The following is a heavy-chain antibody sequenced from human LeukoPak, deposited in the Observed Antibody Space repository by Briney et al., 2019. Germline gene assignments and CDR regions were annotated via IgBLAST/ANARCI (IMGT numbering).Heavy chain of an antibody. CDR3: AKVYSGSGSYWIPDGFDT. J-gene: IGHJ3*02. CDR1: GFTFSNYA. CDR2: ISGGGGTT. Sequence: GGSLRLSCAASGFTFSNYAMNWVRQAPGKGLEWVSSISGGGGTTYYADSVKGRFTICRDNSKNTLYLQVNNMGAEDTAVYYCAKVYSGSGSYWIPDGFDTWGQGTMVTVSS. D-gene: IGHD3-10*01. V-gene: IGHV3-23*01.